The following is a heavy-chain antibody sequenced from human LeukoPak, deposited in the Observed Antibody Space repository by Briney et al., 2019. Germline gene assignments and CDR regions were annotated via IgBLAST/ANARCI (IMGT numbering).Heavy chain of an antibody. D-gene: IGHD3-10*01. CDR3: ARVSRYYYSY. CDR1: GGSFSGYY. Sequence: PSETLSLTCAVYGGSFSGYYWSWIRQPPGKGLEWIGEINHSGSTNYNPSLKSRVTISVDTSKNQFSLELSSVTAADTAVYYCARVSRYYYSYWGQGTLVTVSS. CDR2: INHSGST. J-gene: IGHJ4*02. V-gene: IGHV4-34*01.